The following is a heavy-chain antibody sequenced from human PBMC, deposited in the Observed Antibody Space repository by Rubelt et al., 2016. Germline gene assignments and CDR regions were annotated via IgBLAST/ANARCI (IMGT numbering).Heavy chain of an antibody. J-gene: IGHJ4*02. CDR1: GGSFSGFY. V-gene: IGHV4-34*01. Sequence: QVQLQQWGAGLLRPSETLSLTCAVYGGSFSGFYWSWIRQSPGKGLEWIGEINHSGFANYNPSLKSLVTMSVNTSKNHLSLKGNFVTAADTAVYYCARGGTNIASRPNFDWWGQGTLVTVSS. CDR2: INHSGFA. D-gene: IGHD2/OR15-2a*01. CDR3: ARGGTNIASRPNFDW.